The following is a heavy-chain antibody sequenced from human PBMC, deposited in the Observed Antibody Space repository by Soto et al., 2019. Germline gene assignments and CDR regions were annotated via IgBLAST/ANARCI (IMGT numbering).Heavy chain of an antibody. D-gene: IGHD3-22*01. V-gene: IGHV5-10-1*01. CDR3: ARQIYDSDTGPNFQYYFDS. J-gene: IGHJ4*02. CDR2: IDPSDSQT. Sequence: GESLKISCKGSGYSFAGYWITWVRQKPGKGLEWMGRIDPSDSQTYYSPSFRGHVTISVTKSITTVFLQWSGLRASDTAMYYCARQIYDSDTGPNFQYYFDSWGQGTPVTVSS. CDR1: GYSFAGYW.